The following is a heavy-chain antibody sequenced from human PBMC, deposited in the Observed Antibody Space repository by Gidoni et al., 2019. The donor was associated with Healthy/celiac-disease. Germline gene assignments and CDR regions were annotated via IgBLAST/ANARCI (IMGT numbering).Heavy chain of an antibody. Sequence: KKPGSSVKVSCKASGGTFSSYAISWVRQAPGQGLEWMGGIIPIFGTANYAQKFQGRVTITADESTSTAYMELSSLRSEDTAVYYCARDRDYYGSGSYYGMDVWGQGTTVTVSS. CDR2: IIPIFGTA. CDR3: ARDRDYYGSGSYYGMDV. D-gene: IGHD3-10*01. J-gene: IGHJ6*02. CDR1: GGTFSSYA. V-gene: IGHV1-69*01.